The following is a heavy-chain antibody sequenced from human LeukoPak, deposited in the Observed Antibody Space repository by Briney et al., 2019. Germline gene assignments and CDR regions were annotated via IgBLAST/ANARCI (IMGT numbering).Heavy chain of an antibody. CDR2: INHSGST. Sequence: SETLSLTCAVYGGSFSGYYWSWIRQPPGEGLEWIGEINHSGSTNYNPSLKSRVTISVDTSKNQFSLKLSSVTAADTAVYYCARGWRWLQRGAPFHYWGQGTLVTVSS. J-gene: IGHJ4*02. CDR3: ARGWRWLQRGAPFHY. CDR1: GGSFSGYY. D-gene: IGHD5-24*01. V-gene: IGHV4-34*01.